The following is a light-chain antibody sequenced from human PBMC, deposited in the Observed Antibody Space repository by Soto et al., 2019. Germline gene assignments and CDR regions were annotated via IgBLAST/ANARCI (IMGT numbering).Light chain of an antibody. CDR2: GNS. V-gene: IGLV1-40*01. CDR1: SSNIGAGYD. J-gene: IGLJ2*01. Sequence: QSVLTQPPSVSGAPGQRVTISCTGSSSNIGAGYDVHWYQQLPGTAPKLLSHGNSNRPSGVPDRCSGSKSGTSASLAITGLQAEDEADYYCQSYDSSLSVVFGGGTKVTVL. CDR3: QSYDSSLSVV.